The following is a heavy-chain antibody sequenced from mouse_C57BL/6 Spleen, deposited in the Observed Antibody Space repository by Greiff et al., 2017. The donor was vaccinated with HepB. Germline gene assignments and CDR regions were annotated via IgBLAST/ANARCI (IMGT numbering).Heavy chain of an antibody. CDR2: INPSSGYT. Sequence: QVQLQQSGAELAKPGASVKLSCKASGYTFTSYWMHWVKQRPGQGLEWIGYINPSSGYTKYNQKFKDKATLTADKSSSTDYMQLSSLTYEDSAVYYCARYDYGSSYSFDYWGQGTTLTVSS. D-gene: IGHD1-1*01. J-gene: IGHJ2*01. CDR1: GYTFTSYW. V-gene: IGHV1-7*01. CDR3: ARYDYGSSYSFDY.